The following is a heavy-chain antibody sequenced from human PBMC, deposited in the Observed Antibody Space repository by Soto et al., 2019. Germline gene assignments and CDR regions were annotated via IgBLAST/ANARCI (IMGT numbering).Heavy chain of an antibody. CDR2: IYPTGNI. J-gene: IGHJ3*02. D-gene: IGHD3-3*01. CDR3: ARERVVVVPPDFCAPPHDAFDI. Sequence: PSETRSLTWSVSGGSISCSHWWSFFRQAPGKGRECIGEIYPTGNINYNSAFKSRATISVDKSKNEVSLKLSSVTAADTAVYYCARERVVVVPPDFCAPPHDAFDISGQGTTVTVSS. CDR1: GGSISCSHW. V-gene: IGHV4-4*02.